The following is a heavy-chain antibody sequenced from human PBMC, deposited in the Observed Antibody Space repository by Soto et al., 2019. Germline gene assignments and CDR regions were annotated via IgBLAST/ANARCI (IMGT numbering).Heavy chain of an antibody. J-gene: IGHJ3*02. CDR2: MNPDGSEK. Sequence: PGGSLSLSCAASGFTFNTYWMSWVRQAPGKGLEWVVNMNPDGSEKEFVDSVRGRFTISRDNAKNSLHLQMSHLRVEDTAVYYCARDTRPQAFDIWGQGTMVTVS. V-gene: IGHV3-7*01. CDR3: ARDTRPQAFDI. D-gene: IGHD6-6*01. CDR1: GFTFNTYW.